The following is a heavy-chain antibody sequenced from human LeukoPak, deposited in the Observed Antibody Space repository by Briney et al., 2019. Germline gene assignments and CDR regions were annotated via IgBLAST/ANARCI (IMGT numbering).Heavy chain of an antibody. V-gene: IGHV1-8*03. CDR1: GYTFTNYD. J-gene: IGHJ5*02. CDR2: MNPNSGNT. Sequence: GASVKVSCKASGYTFTNYDINWVRQATGQGLEWMGWMNPNSGNTGYAQKFQGRVTITRNTSINTAYMELSSLRSEDTAVYYCARRGLTNEDTYCNSTGCYIASGDWFDPWGQGTLVTVSS. CDR3: ARRGLTNEDTYCNSTGCYIASGDWFDP. D-gene: IGHD2-2*02.